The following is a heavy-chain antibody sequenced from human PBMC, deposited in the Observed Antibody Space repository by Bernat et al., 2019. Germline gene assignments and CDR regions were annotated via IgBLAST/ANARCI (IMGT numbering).Heavy chain of an antibody. CDR3: AFNPDDFWSGYYAY. Sequence: QVQLVESGGGVVQPGRSLRLSCAASGFTFSSYGMHWVRQAPGKGLEWVAVITYDGSNKYYADSVKGRFTISRDNSKNTLYLQMNSLRAEDTAVYYCAFNPDDFWSGYYAYWGQGTLVTVSS. CDR1: GFTFSSYG. J-gene: IGHJ4*02. CDR2: ITYDGSNK. V-gene: IGHV3-30*03. D-gene: IGHD3-3*01.